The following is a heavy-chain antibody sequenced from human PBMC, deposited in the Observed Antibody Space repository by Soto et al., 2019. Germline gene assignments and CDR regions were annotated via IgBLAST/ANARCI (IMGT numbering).Heavy chain of an antibody. J-gene: IGHJ4*02. Sequence: ASVKVSCKASGYTFTSYSIHWVRQAPGQGLEWIGWINTDNGDAKYSQKFQGRVTVTRDTSTSTAYMELSSLRSEDTAVYYCARDGGRHSGGIDYWGQGTLVTVSS. D-gene: IGHD1-26*01. CDR2: INTDNGDA. CDR1: GYTFTSYS. CDR3: ARDGGRHSGGIDY. V-gene: IGHV1-3*04.